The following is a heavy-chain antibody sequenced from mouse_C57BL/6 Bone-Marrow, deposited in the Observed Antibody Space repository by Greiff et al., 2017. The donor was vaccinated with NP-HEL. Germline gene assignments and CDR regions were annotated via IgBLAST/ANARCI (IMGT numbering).Heavy chain of an antibody. V-gene: IGHV5-4*03. D-gene: IGHD2-9*01. CDR1: GFTFSSYA. CDR3: ARRPTMVTTGAMDY. J-gene: IGHJ4*01. Sequence: EVMLVESGGGLVKPGGSLKLSCAASGFTFSSYAMSWVRQTPEKRLEWVATISDGGSYTYYPDNVKGRFTISRDNAKNNLYLQMSHLKSEDTAMYYCARRPTMVTTGAMDYWGQGTSVTVSS. CDR2: ISDGGSYT.